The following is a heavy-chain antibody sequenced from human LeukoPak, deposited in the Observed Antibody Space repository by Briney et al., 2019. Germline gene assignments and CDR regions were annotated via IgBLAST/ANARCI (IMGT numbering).Heavy chain of an antibody. J-gene: IGHJ3*01. CDR2: MYNSGST. D-gene: IGHD1-26*01. Sequence: PAETLSLTCTASGGSISTYYWSWVRQPPGKGLEWIGYMYNSGSTNYNPSLKSRVTISIDTSNNQVSLRLSSETAADTAVYYCARQGSGGRSFDVWGQGTMVTVSS. V-gene: IGHV4-59*08. CDR1: GGSISTYY. CDR3: ARQGSGGRSFDV.